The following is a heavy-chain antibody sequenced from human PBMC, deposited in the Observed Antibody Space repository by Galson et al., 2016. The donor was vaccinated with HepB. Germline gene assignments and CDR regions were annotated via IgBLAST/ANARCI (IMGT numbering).Heavy chain of an antibody. CDR2: IYHSEAT. D-gene: IGHD2-15*01. CDR3: ARGYYSNMNGYFDY. J-gene: IGHJ4*02. CDR1: GDSINNPDYS. Sequence: TLSLTCAVSGDSINNPDYSWSWVRQPPGKGLEWIGYIYHSEATYFNPSLESRVTMSLDRSRGQFSLRLTSVTAADTALYFCARGYYSNMNGYFDYWGQGTLVVVSS. V-gene: IGHV4-30-2*01.